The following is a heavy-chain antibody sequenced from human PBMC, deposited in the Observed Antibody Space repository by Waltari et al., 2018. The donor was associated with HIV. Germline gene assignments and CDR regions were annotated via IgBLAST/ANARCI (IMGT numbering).Heavy chain of an antibody. CDR2: INTNTGNP. Sequence: QVQLVQSGSELKKPGASVKVSCKASGYTFTSYPMNWLPQAHGQGLEWMGWINTNTGNPTYAQGFTGRFVFSLDTSVSTAYLQISSLKAEDTAVYYCARDSSSSWFNWFDPWGQGTLVTVSS. V-gene: IGHV7-4-1*02. CDR1: GYTFTSYP. CDR3: ARDSSSSWFNWFDP. J-gene: IGHJ5*02. D-gene: IGHD6-13*01.